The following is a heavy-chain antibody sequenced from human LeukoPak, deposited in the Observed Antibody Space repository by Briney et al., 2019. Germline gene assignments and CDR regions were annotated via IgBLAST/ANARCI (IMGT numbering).Heavy chain of an antibody. Sequence: SVKVSCRASGGTFSSYAISWVRQAPGQGLEWMGGIIPIFGTANYAQKFQGRVTITADESTSTAYMELSSLRSEDKAVYYCAREIAYCSGGSCLGNWFDPWGQGTMVTVSS. J-gene: IGHJ5*02. CDR3: AREIAYCSGGSCLGNWFDP. V-gene: IGHV1-69*13. CDR1: GGTFSSYA. CDR2: IIPIFGTA. D-gene: IGHD2-15*01.